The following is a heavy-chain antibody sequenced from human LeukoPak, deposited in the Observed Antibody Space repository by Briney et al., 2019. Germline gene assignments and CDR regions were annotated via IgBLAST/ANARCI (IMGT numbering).Heavy chain of an antibody. CDR2: TDSKTGNP. V-gene: IGHV7-4-1*02. CDR3: VRDVGYYDSSGYYLGWFDP. D-gene: IGHD3-22*01. J-gene: IGHJ5*02. CDR1: GYTFTSYG. Sequence: GASVKVSCKASGYTFTSYGISWVRQAPGQGLEWMGWTDSKTGNPTYAQGFTGRFVFSLDTSVRTAYLQINSLKAEDTAVYYCVRDVGYYDSSGYYLGWFDPWGQGTLVTVPS.